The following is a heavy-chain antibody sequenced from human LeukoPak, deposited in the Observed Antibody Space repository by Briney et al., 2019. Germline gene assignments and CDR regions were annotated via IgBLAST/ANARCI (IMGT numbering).Heavy chain of an antibody. CDR1: GFTFSSYA. V-gene: IGHV3-30*01. Sequence: GRSLRLSCAASGFTFSSYAMHWVRQAPGKGLEWVAVISYDGSNKYYADSVKGRFTISRDNSKNTLYLQMNSLRAEDTAVYYCARASSTSPRLGYMDVWGKGTTVTVYS. D-gene: IGHD2-2*01. J-gene: IGHJ6*03. CDR2: ISYDGSNK. CDR3: ARASSTSPRLGYMDV.